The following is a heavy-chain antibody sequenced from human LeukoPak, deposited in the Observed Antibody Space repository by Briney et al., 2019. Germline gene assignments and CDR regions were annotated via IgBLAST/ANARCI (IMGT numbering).Heavy chain of an antibody. J-gene: IGHJ4*02. D-gene: IGHD1-1*01. CDR1: GGSVSSSTYY. CDR3: ARHAGQGYLGCFDY. CDR2: IYYSGTT. Sequence: SETLSLTYTVSGGSVSSSTYYWGWIHQPPGKGLEWIGTIYYSGTTYYNPSLKSRVTISVDTSKNQFSLKLSSVTAADTAVYYCARHAGQGYLGCFDYWGQGTLVTVSS. V-gene: IGHV4-39*01.